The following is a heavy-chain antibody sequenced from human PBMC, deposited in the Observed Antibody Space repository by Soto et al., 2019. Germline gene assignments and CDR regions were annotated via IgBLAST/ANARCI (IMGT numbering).Heavy chain of an antibody. D-gene: IGHD1-1*01. V-gene: IGHV3-30-3*01. J-gene: IGHJ6*02. CDR1: GFTFSSYA. CDR3: ARDRLRYNWNDFPYYYYGMDV. CDR2: ISYDGSNK. Sequence: PGGSLRLSCAASGFTFSSYAMHWVRQAPGKGLEWVAVISYDGSNKYYADSVKGRFTISRDNSKNTLYLQMNSLRTEDTAVYYCARDRLRYNWNDFPYYYYGMDVRAQRTKVTVSS.